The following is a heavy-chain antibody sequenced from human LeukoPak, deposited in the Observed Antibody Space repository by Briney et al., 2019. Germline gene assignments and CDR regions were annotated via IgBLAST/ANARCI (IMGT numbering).Heavy chain of an antibody. CDR3: AKGMDLASPEDAFDI. CDR1: GFTFSRYG. CDR2: ISYDGSNK. Sequence: GGSLRLSCAASGFTFSRYGMHWVRQAPGKGLEWVAVISYDGSNKYYADSVKGRFTISRDNSKNTLYLQMNSLRPEDTAIYYCAKGMDLASPEDAFDIWGQGTLVTVSS. D-gene: IGHD2-2*03. V-gene: IGHV3-30*18. J-gene: IGHJ3*02.